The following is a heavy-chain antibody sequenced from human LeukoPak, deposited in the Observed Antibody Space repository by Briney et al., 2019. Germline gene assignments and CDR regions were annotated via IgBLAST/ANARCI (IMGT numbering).Heavy chain of an antibody. CDR2: TYYRSKWYN. CDR1: GDSVSSNSVA. J-gene: IGHJ3*02. Sequence: SQTLSLTCAISGDSVSSNSVAWNWIRQSPSRGLEWLGSTYYRSKWYNDYAVSVKSRITINPDTSKNQFSLQLNSVTPEDTAVYFCARERVTSGRGAFDIWGQGTMVTVSS. D-gene: IGHD3-10*01. CDR3: ARERVTSGRGAFDI. V-gene: IGHV6-1*01.